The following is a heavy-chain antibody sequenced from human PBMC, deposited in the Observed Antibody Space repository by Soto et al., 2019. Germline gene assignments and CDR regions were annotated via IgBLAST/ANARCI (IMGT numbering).Heavy chain of an antibody. CDR1: GYTFTSYG. CDR2: ISAYNGNT. V-gene: IGHV1-18*04. J-gene: IGHJ4*02. D-gene: IGHD2-21*02. Sequence: ASVKVSCKASGYTFTSYGISWVRQAPGQGLEWMGWISAYNGNTNYAQKLQGRVTMTTDTSPSTAYMELRSLRSDDTAVYYCARDEMVVVTAILDYWGQGTLVTVSS. CDR3: ARDEMVVVTAILDY.